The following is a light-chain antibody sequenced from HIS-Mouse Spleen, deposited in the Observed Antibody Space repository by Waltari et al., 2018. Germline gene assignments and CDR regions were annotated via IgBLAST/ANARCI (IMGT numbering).Light chain of an antibody. CDR1: ALPKKY. Sequence: SYELTQPPSVSVYPGQTARITCAGEALPKKYAYWYQQESGQAPVLVIYEDSKRPSGIPGRYSGSSSGTMATLTISGAQVEDEADYYCYSTDSSGNHRVFGGGTKLTVL. CDR2: EDS. V-gene: IGLV3-10*01. J-gene: IGLJ2*01. CDR3: YSTDSSGNHRV.